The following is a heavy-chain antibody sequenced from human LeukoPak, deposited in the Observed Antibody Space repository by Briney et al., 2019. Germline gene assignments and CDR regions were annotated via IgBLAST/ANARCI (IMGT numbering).Heavy chain of an antibody. CDR1: GGSISSYY. V-gene: IGHV4-4*09. Sequence: PSETLSLTCTVSGGSISSYYWSWIWQPPGKGLEWIGYIYTSGSTNYNPSLKSRVTISVDTSKNQFSLKLSSVTAADTAVYYCARSLRYFDPYYMDVWGKGTTVTVSS. D-gene: IGHD3-9*01. CDR2: IYTSGST. J-gene: IGHJ6*03. CDR3: ARSLRYFDPYYMDV.